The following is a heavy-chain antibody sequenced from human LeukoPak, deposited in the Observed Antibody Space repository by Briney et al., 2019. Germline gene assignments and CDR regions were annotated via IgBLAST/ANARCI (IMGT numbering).Heavy chain of an antibody. CDR2: IYTSGST. CDR3: AHYYDSRGAGAFDI. CDR1: GGSISSYY. Sequence: PSETLSLTCTVSGGSISSYYWSWIRQPAGKGLEWIGRIYTSGSTNYNPSLKSRVTMSVDTSKNQFSLKLSSVTAADTAVYYCAHYYDSRGAGAFDIWGQGTMVTVSS. J-gene: IGHJ3*02. V-gene: IGHV4-4*07. D-gene: IGHD3-22*01.